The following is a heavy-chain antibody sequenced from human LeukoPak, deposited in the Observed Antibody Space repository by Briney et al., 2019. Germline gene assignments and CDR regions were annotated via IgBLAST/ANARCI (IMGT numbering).Heavy chain of an antibody. CDR1: GYTFTGYY. CDR3: ARVPKAPPGHFDY. CDR2: INPNSGGT. V-gene: IGHV1-2*02. J-gene: IGHJ4*02. Sequence: GASVKVSCKASGYTFTGYYMHWVRQAPGQGLEWMGWINPNSGGTNYAQKFQGRVTITRDTSISTAYMELSRLRSDDTAVYYCARVPKAPPGHFDYWGQGTLVTVSS.